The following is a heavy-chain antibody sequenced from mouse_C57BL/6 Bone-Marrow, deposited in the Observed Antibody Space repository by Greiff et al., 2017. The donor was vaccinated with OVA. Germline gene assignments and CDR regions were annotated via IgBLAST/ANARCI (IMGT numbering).Heavy chain of an antibody. CDR1: GYSITSGYY. V-gene: IGHV3-6*01. J-gene: IGHJ3*01. D-gene: IGHD2-5*01. CDR2: ISYDGSN. Sequence: EVKLMESGPGLVKPSQSLSLTCSVTGYSITSGYYWNWIRQFPGNKLEWMGYISYDGSNNYNPSLKNRISITRDTSKNQFFLKLNSVTTEDTATYYCARTRHYSNPGFAYWGQGTLVTVSA. CDR3: ARTRHYSNPGFAY.